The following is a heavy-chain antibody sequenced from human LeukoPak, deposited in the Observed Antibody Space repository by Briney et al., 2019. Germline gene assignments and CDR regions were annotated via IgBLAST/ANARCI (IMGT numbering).Heavy chain of an antibody. CDR2: IYHSVST. V-gene: IGHV4-38-2*02. J-gene: IGHJ5*02. CDR3: ARDRSGGRGWFDP. CDR1: GYSISSGYY. D-gene: IGHD3-10*01. Sequence: PSETLSLTCTVSGYSISSGYYWGWIRQPPGKGLEWIGSIYHSVSTDYNPSLKSRVNISVDTYKNQFSLKLSSVTAADTAVYYCARDRSGGRGWFDPWGQGTLVTVSS.